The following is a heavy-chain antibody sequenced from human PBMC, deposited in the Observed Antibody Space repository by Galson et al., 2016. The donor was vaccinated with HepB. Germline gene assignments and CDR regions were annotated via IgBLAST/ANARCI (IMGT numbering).Heavy chain of an antibody. D-gene: IGHD2-15*01. V-gene: IGHV3-7*01. Sequence: SLRLSCAASGFTFSSYWMSWVRQAPGKGLEWVANIKQDGSEKSYVDSVKGRFTISRDNAKNSLYLQMNSRRAEDTDVYYCAREGTGGFDIWGQGTMVNVSS. CDR3: AREGTGGFDI. J-gene: IGHJ3*02. CDR2: IKQDGSEK. CDR1: GFTFSSYW.